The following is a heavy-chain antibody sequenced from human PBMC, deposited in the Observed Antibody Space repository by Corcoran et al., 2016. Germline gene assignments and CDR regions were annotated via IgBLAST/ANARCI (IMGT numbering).Heavy chain of an antibody. D-gene: IGHD3-3*01. CDR2: INHSGST. CDR3: ARGRILRFPRRGFDY. Sequence: QLQLQLWGAGLLKPSETLSLTCAVYGGSFSGYYWSWIRQPPGKGLEWIGEINHSGSTNYNPSLKSRVTISVDTSKNQFSLMLSSVTAADTAVYYCARGRILRFPRRGFDYWGQGTLVTVSS. V-gene: IGHV4-34*01. CDR1: GGSFSGYY. J-gene: IGHJ4*02.